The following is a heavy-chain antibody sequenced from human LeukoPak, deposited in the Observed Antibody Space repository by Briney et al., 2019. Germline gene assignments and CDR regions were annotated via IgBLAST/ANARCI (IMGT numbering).Heavy chain of an antibody. CDR1: GGSISSYY. V-gene: IGHV4-59*01. J-gene: IGHJ4*01. CDR2: IYYSGST. D-gene: IGHD5-18*01. Sequence: SETLSRTCTVSGGSISSYYWSWIRQPPGKGLEWIGYIYYSGSTNYNPSLKSRVTIPVDTSKNQFSLKLSSVTAADTAVYYCARARGYSYGIDYWGQGTLVTVSS. CDR3: ARARGYSYGIDY.